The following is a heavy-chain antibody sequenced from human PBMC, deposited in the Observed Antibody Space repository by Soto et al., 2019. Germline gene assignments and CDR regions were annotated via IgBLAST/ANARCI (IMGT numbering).Heavy chain of an antibody. D-gene: IGHD3-22*01. CDR2: INHSGST. Sequence: SETLSLTCAVYGGSFSGYYWSWIRQPPGKGLEWIGEINHSGSTNYNPSLKSRVTISVDTSKNQFSLKLSSVTAADTAVYYCARARLDYYDSSGYLYYFDYWGQGTLVTVSS. J-gene: IGHJ4*02. CDR3: ARARLDYYDSSGYLYYFDY. CDR1: GGSFSGYY. V-gene: IGHV4-34*01.